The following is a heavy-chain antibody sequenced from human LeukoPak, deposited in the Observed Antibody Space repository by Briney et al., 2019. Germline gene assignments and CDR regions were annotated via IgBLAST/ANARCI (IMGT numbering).Heavy chain of an antibody. CDR1: GFTFSSFN. Sequence: GGSLRLSCAASGFTFSSFNMNWVRQAPGKGLEWVSSISTSSSYKFYTDSVKGRFTISRDKAKNSLFLQMNSLRAEDTGVYYCARGGGGSPYYWGQGRLDTLSS. CDR2: ISTSSSYK. D-gene: IGHD1-26*01. CDR3: ARGGGGSPYY. J-gene: IGHJ4*02. V-gene: IGHV3-21*01.